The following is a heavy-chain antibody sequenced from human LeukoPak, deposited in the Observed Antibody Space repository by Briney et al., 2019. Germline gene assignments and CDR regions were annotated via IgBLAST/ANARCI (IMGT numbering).Heavy chain of an antibody. CDR2: CSQSGSI. Sequence: PSETLSLTCAVSGYSISIGYYGGWIRQPPGKGLEWIGSCSQSGSIYYNPSLKSRDTISVDTSKNQFSLRLSSVTAADTAVYYCARDDSYLGPWGQGTLATVSS. V-gene: IGHV4-38-2*02. CDR1: GYSISIGYY. J-gene: IGHJ1*01. D-gene: IGHD1-26*01. CDR3: ARDDSYLGP.